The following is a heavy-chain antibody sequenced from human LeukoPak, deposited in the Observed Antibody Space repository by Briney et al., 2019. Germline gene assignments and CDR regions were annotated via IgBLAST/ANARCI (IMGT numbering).Heavy chain of an antibody. CDR1: GGSFSGYY. CDR2: INHSGSA. Sequence: SETLSLTCAVYGGSFSGYYWSWIRQPPGKGLEWIGEINHSGSANYNPSLKSRVTISVDTSKNQFSLKLSSVTAADTAVYYCARAYYYDSSGYYLGLDYWGQGTLVTVSS. V-gene: IGHV4-34*01. J-gene: IGHJ4*02. CDR3: ARAYYYDSSGYYLGLDY. D-gene: IGHD3-22*01.